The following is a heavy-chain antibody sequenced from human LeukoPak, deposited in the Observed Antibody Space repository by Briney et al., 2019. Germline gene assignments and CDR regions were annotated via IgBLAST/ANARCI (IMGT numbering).Heavy chain of an antibody. D-gene: IGHD4-23*01. CDR3: AREVADYGGYYYYHYMDV. V-gene: IGHV4-61*02. CDR1: GGSISSGSYY. CDR2: IYTSGSN. Sequence: SETLSLTCTVSGGSISSGSYYWSWIRQPAGKGLEWIGRIYTSGSNNYNPSLKSRVTMSVDTSKNQFSLKLSSVTAADTAMYYCAREVADYGGYYYYHYMDVWGKGTTVTISS. J-gene: IGHJ6*03.